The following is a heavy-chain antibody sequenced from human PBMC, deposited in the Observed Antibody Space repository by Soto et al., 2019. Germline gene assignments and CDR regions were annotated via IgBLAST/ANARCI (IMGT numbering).Heavy chain of an antibody. J-gene: IGHJ6*02. D-gene: IGHD4-17*01. CDR2: INPGDSDT. Sequence: GESLKISCEGSGFSFSKYKIGWVRQMPGKGLEWMGIINPGDSDTRYSPSFQGQVTISADRSISTAYLQWSTLKASDTATYYCAKSYGDSYYYYYGMDVWGQGTMVNVSS. CDR1: GFSFSKYK. V-gene: IGHV5-51*01. CDR3: AKSYGDSYYYYYGMDV.